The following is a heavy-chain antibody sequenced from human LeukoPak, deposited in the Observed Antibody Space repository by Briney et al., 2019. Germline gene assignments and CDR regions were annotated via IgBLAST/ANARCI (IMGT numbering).Heavy chain of an antibody. CDR1: GFTFSSYA. Sequence: QSGGSLRLSCAASGFTFSSYAMSWVRQAPGKGLEWVSAISGSGGSTYYADSVKGRFTISRDNSRNTLYLQMNSLRAEDTAVYYCAKDRRPYYGSGSYPYYFDYWGQGTLVTVSS. CDR2: ISGSGGST. J-gene: IGHJ4*02. D-gene: IGHD3-10*01. CDR3: AKDRRPYYGSGSYPYYFDY. V-gene: IGHV3-23*01.